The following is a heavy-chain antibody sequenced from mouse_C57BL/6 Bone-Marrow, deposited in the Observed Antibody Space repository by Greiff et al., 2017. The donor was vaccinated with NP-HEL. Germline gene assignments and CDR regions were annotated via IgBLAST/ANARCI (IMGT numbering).Heavy chain of an antibody. D-gene: IGHD1-1*01. CDR2: INPSNGGT. V-gene: IGHV1-53*01. Sequence: VQLQQPGTELVKPGASVKLSCKASGYTFTSYWMHWVKQRPGQGLEWIGNINPSNGGTNSNEKFKSKATLTVDKSSSKAYMQLSSLTSEDSAVYYCARDYYGSSPYYAMDYWGQGTSVTVSS. CDR3: ARDYYGSSPYYAMDY. J-gene: IGHJ4*01. CDR1: GYTFTSYW.